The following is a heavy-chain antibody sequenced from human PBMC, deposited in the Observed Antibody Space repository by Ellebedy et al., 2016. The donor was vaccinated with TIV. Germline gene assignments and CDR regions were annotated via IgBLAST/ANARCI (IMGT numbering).Heavy chain of an antibody. CDR1: GGSISRDY. J-gene: IGHJ1*01. D-gene: IGHD5-18*01. CDR3: ARGRGSSYDLPLQH. V-gene: IGHV4-38-2*02. Sequence: SETLSLTXTVSGGSISRDYWGWIRQPPGKGLEWIGSMYHSGSTYYNPSLKSRVTISVDRSKNQFSLNLSSVTAADTAVYYCARGRGSSYDLPLQHWGQGTLVTVSS. CDR2: MYHSGST.